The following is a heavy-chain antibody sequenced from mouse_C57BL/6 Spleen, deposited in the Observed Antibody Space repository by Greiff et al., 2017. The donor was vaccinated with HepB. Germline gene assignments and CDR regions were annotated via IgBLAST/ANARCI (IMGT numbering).Heavy chain of an antibody. CDR1: GFTFSSYA. CDR3: TRDRAGTGVFDY. J-gene: IGHJ2*01. V-gene: IGHV5-9-1*02. CDR2: ISSGGDYI. D-gene: IGHD3-3*01. Sequence: EVKLVESGEGLVKPGGSLKLSCAASGFTFSSYAMSWVRQTPEKRLEWVAYISSGGDYIYYADTVKGRFTISRDNARNTLYLQMSSLKSEDTAMYYCTRDRAGTGVFDYWGQGTTLTVSS.